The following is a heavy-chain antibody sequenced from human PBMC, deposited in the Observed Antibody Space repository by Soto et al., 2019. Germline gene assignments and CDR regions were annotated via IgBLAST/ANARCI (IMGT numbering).Heavy chain of an antibody. CDR1: GVFLSSVTYY. V-gene: IGHV4-31*03. D-gene: IGHD4-17*01. Sequence: VSLTCRVSGVFLSSVTYYWIWIRQAPGKGLEWIGHIYKSGNTYYNLSLKSRATMSIDTSKDQFSLKVTSVTAADTAVYYCARTKNDYGGYFDSWGQGTLVTVSS. J-gene: IGHJ4*02. CDR3: ARTKNDYGGYFDS. CDR2: IYKSGNT.